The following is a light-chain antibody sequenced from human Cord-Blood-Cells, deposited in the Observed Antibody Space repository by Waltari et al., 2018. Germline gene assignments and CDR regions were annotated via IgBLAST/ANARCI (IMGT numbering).Light chain of an antibody. CDR1: QSVSSN. V-gene: IGKV3-15*01. Sequence: ELVMTQSPATLSVSPGERATLSSRASQSVSSNLAWYQQKPGQAPRLLIYGASTRATGIPARFSGSGSGTEFTLTISSLQSEDFAVYYCQQYNNWLITFGQGTRLEIK. CDR3: QQYNNWLIT. J-gene: IGKJ5*01. CDR2: GAS.